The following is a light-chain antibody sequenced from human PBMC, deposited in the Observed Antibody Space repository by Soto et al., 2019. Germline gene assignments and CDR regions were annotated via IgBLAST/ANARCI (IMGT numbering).Light chain of an antibody. CDR1: QSVSSS. V-gene: IGKV3-15*01. Sequence: ATLDIKPAEKGPLSCRASQSVSSSLAWYQQKPGQAPRLLIYGASTRATGVPARFSGGVSGTEFTLTISSLQSEDFAVYSCQQYNDWPRTLGQGTKVDIK. CDR3: QQYNDWPRT. J-gene: IGKJ1*01. CDR2: GAS.